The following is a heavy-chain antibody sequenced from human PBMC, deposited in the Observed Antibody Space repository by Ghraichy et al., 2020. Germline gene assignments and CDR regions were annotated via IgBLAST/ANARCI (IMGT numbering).Heavy chain of an antibody. CDR2: IGSGGSSI. CDR3: ARDGCGGRTCYFGY. V-gene: IGHV3-48*04. Sequence: GGSLRLSCAASGFTFSSYSMNWVRQAPGKGLEWVSYIGSGGSSIYYADSVKGRFTISRDNAKNSLYLHMNSLRAEDTALYYCARDGCGGRTCYFGYWGQGALVTVS. D-gene: IGHD2-21*01. J-gene: IGHJ4*02. CDR1: GFTFSSYS.